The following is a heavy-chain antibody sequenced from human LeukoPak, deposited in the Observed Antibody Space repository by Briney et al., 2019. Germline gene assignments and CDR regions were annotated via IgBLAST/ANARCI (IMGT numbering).Heavy chain of an antibody. Sequence: GGSLRLSCVASGFTFSSYWMHWVRQDPRKGLVWVSRINGDGRNINYADSVKGRFTISRDNSKDTLYLQMNSLRGDDTAVYYCARDGRNYYDRSGYYSALAYWGQGTLVTVSS. D-gene: IGHD3-22*01. CDR2: INGDGRNI. CDR3: ARDGRNYYDRSGYYSALAY. V-gene: IGHV3-74*01. J-gene: IGHJ4*02. CDR1: GFTFSSYW.